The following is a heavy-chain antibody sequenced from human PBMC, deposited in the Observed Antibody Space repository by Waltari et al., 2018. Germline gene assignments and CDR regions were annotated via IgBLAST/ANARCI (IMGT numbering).Heavy chain of an antibody. CDR3: ARTSTYEILTGYYITYFDY. Sequence: EWKGAIIPSDGTGSYGQKCQGRVTITADESTGTAYMELSSLRSEDTAVYYCARTSTYEILTGYYITYFDYWGQGTLVTVSS. J-gene: IGHJ4*02. V-gene: IGHV1-69*01. CDR2: IIPSDGTG. D-gene: IGHD3-9*01.